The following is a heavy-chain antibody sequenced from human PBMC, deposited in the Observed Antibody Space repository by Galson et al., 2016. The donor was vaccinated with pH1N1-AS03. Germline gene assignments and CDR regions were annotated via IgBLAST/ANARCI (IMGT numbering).Heavy chain of an antibody. Sequence: ETLSLTCKVSGDSISSSRFYWGWIRQPPGKGLEWIGSIYYSGTTYYTSSLKSRATISVDTSKNEFSLRLTTVTAADTAVYYCARPLAVTDAFDIWGQGTMVTIS. CDR3: ARPLAVTDAFDI. CDR2: IYYSGTT. D-gene: IGHD2-21*02. J-gene: IGHJ3*02. V-gene: IGHV4-39*01. CDR1: GDSISSSRFY.